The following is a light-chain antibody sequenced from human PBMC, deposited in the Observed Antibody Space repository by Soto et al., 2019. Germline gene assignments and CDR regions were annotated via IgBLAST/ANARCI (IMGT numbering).Light chain of an antibody. J-gene: IGKJ2*01. Sequence: DIQMTQSPSSLSASVGDRVTITCRASHSISSDLIWYQQETGKAPKLLIYDASTLQSGVPSRFSGSGSGADFTLTISSLQLEDVATYYCQQSYITPYTFGKGTKLGIK. V-gene: IGKV1-39*01. CDR2: DAS. CDR1: HSISSD. CDR3: QQSYITPYT.